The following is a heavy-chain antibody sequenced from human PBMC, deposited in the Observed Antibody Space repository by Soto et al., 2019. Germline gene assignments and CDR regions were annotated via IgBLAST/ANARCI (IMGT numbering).Heavy chain of an antibody. D-gene: IGHD2-21*02. J-gene: IGHJ1*01. Sequence: VEALKITWRGSGYSFTSYWIGWVRQMPGKGLEWMGSIYPGDSDTRYRPSFQGQVTISADKSISTAYLQWSSLKDSDTAMYYCARGGPYCGGDCYLTLYFKXWGQGTLVTVSX. V-gene: IGHV5-51*01. CDR3: ARGGPYCGGDCYLTLYFKX. CDR1: GYSFTSYW. CDR2: IYPGDSDT.